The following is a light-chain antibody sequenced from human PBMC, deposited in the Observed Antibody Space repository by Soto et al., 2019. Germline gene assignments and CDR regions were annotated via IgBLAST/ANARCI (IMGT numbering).Light chain of an antibody. Sequence: QSALTQPASVSGSPGQSITISCTGTSSDVGGYNHVSWYQQHPGKVPKLMIYDVSNRPSGVSNRFSGSKSGNTASLTISGLQGGDEGDYYCNSFTSSSARVFGGGTKVTLL. CDR2: DVS. V-gene: IGLV2-14*01. CDR3: NSFTSSSARV. J-gene: IGLJ3*02. CDR1: SSDVGGYNH.